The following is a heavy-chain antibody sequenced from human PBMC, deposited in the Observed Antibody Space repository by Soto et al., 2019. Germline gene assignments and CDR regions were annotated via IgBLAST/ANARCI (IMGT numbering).Heavy chain of an antibody. CDR2: IIPIFGTA. V-gene: IGHV1-69*13. J-gene: IGHJ4*02. D-gene: IGHD5-18*01. Sequence: GASVKVSCKASGGTFSSYGLNWVRQAPGQGLEWMGVIIPIFGTANYAQKFQGRVTITADESTSTAYMELSSLRSEDTALYYCARARDRAILISPFDSWGQGTLVTVS. CDR3: ARARDRAILISPFDS. CDR1: GGTFSSYG.